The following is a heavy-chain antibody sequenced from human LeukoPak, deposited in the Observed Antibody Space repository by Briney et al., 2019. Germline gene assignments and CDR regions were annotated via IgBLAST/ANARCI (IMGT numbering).Heavy chain of an antibody. J-gene: IGHJ4*02. D-gene: IGHD3-10*01. CDR2: IGSSAGDT. CDR1: GFTFSSYP. CDR3: AKYYYTSGSSGGRVFDY. V-gene: IGHV3-23*01. Sequence: GGSLRLSCAASGFTFSSYPMTWVRQAPGKGLEWVSTIGSSAGDTHYADSVKGRFTISRGNSKNSLYLQMNSLRAEDTAVYYCAKYYYTSGSSGGRVFDYWGQGTLVTVSS.